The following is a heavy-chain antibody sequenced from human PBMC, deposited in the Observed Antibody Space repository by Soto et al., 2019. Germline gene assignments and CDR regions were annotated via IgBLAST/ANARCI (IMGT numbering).Heavy chain of an antibody. CDR3: ARDPGYCSGGSCPLGYYYYGMDV. CDR1: GYTFTGHY. Sequence: SCKASGYTFTGHYMHWVRQAPGQGLEWMGWINPNSGGTNYAQKFQGWVTMTRDTSISTAYMGLSRLRSDDTAVYYCARDPGYCSGGSCPLGYYYYGMDVWGQGTTVTVSS. D-gene: IGHD2-15*01. V-gene: IGHV1-2*04. J-gene: IGHJ6*02. CDR2: INPNSGGT.